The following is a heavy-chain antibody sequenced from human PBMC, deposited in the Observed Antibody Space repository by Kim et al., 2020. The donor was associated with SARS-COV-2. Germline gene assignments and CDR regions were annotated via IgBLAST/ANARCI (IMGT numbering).Heavy chain of an antibody. CDR1: GGSFNDYY. Sequence: SETLSLICAAYGGSFNDYYWSWIRQPPGKGLEWIGEINHSGSTNYNPSLRSRDIISVDTSKNQFSLKLSPVTAPDTAVYYCAGGPDVDSARYGGMDVWG. CDR2: INHSGST. J-gene: IGHJ6*02. D-gene: IGHD3-10*01. CDR3: AGGPDVDSARYGGMDV. V-gene: IGHV4-34*01.